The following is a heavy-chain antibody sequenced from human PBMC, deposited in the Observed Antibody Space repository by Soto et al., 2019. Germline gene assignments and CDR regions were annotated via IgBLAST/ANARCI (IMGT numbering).Heavy chain of an antibody. CDR1: GGTFNSYA. V-gene: IGHV1-69*12. D-gene: IGHD2-8*01. J-gene: IGHJ6*02. CDR3: ARVPIVLMVYAISYYYGMDV. Sequence: QVQLVQSGAEVKMPGSSVKVSCKASGGTFNSYAISWVRQAPGQGLEWMGGIIPIFGTANHAQKFQGRVTITADESTSTAYMELSSLRSEDTAMYYCARVPIVLMVYAISYYYGMDVWGQGTTVTVSS. CDR2: IIPIFGTA.